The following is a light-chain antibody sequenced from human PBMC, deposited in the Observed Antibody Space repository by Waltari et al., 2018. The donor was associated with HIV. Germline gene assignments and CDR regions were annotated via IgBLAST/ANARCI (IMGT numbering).Light chain of an antibody. V-gene: IGLV2-14*01. CDR3: CSYTAIHTLI. CDR2: GVY. Sequence: QSALTQPASVSGSPGQSITISCAGTTSDIGIFDSVSWYQQHPGRAPQLMIFGVYSRPSGVSSRFSGSKSGNTASLTISGPQAEDEANYYCCSYTAIHTLIFGGGTKLTVL. J-gene: IGLJ2*01. CDR1: TSDIGIFDS.